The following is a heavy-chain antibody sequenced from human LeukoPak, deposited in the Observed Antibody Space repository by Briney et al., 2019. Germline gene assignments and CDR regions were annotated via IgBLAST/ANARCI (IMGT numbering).Heavy chain of an antibody. Sequence: SVKVSCKASGYTFTSYYMHWVRQAPGQGLEWMGGIIPIFGTANYAQKFQGRVTITADESTSTAYMELSSLRSEDTAVYYCARGVGATHFDYWGQGTLVTVSS. CDR2: IIPIFGTA. D-gene: IGHD1-26*01. J-gene: IGHJ4*02. CDR3: ARGVGATHFDY. V-gene: IGHV1-69*13. CDR1: GYTFTSYY.